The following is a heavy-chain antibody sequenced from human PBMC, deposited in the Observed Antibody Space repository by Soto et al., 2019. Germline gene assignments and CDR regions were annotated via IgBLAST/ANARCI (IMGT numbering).Heavy chain of an antibody. CDR1: EDTFTIYA. D-gene: IGHD3-16*01. V-gene: IGHV1-3*01. CDR3: ARRQLRDYIRRSFDP. J-gene: IGHJ5*02. CDR2: INAGNGNT. Sequence: SVKVSCTASEDTFTIYAMHPVRQAPGQRLEWMGWINAGNGNTKYSQKFQGRVNITRDTSASTAYMELTRLNSDDTAIYYRARRQLRDYIRRSFDPWAQASLLAATS.